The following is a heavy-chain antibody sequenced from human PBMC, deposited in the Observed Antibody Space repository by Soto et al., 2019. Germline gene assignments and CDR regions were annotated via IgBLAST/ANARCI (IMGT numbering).Heavy chain of an antibody. CDR3: ARGGVSTRTFDY. Sequence: GESLKISCKGSGYNFARYWIAWVRQMPGKGLELMGIIYPSDSDTRSRPSFQGQVTISADKSISSAYLQWSSLRASDTAMYYCARGGVSTRTFDYWGQGTPVTVLL. J-gene: IGHJ4*02. D-gene: IGHD3-3*01. CDR1: GYNFARYW. CDR2: IYPSDSDT. V-gene: IGHV5-51*01.